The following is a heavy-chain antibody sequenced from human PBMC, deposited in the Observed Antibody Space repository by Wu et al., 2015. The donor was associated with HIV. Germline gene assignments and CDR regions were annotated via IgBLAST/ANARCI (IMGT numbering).Heavy chain of an antibody. J-gene: IGHJ6*02. CDR1: GGSFSTYA. D-gene: IGHD2/OR15-2a*01. CDR2: IIPIFGTP. Sequence: QLVQSGAEVKKPGSSVKISCKASGGSFSTYAMTWVRQARGQGLEWMGGIIPIFGTPNYAQKFQGRVTITTDESTNAGYMEVSGLRSEDTAVYYCARDRNGMDVWGQGP. CDR3: ARDRNGMDV. V-gene: IGHV1-69*05.